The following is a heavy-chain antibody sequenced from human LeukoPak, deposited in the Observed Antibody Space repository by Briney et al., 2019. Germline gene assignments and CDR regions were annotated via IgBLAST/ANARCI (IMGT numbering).Heavy chain of an antibody. CDR2: MNPNSGNT. V-gene: IGHV1-8*01. Sequence: GASVKVSCKASGYTFTSYDINWVRQATGQGLEWMGWMNPNSGNTGYAQKFQGRVTMTRNTSISTAYMELSSLRSEDTAMYYCARGGRSVRRYDFWSGYPKPFDYWGQGTLVTVSS. D-gene: IGHD3-3*01. J-gene: IGHJ4*02. CDR3: ARGGRSVRRYDFWSGYPKPFDY. CDR1: GYTFTSYD.